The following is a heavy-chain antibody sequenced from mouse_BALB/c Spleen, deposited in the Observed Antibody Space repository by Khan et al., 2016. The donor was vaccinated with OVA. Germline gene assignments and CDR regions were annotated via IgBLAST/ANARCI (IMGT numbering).Heavy chain of an antibody. J-gene: IGHJ4*01. CDR2: IAPGCGSA. V-gene: IGHV1S41*01. CDR1: GYTFTSYG. Sequence: DLVKPGASVKLSCKAPGYTFTSYGINWIKQRHGQGIEWIGHIAPGCGSAYYNEMFKGKATLTVDTSSSTSYIQLSSLSSADYAVYFYSTSNSYGRSLYAMDYWGQGTAVTVSA. D-gene: IGHD1-1*01. CDR3: STSNSYGRSLYAMDY.